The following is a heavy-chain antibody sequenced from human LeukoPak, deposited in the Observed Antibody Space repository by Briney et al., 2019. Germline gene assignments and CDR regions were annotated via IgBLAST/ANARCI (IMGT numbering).Heavy chain of an antibody. V-gene: IGHV4-34*01. CDR2: INHSGST. CDR3: ASSHSDCSSTSCYFLGDGMDV. J-gene: IGHJ6*02. CDR1: GGSFSGYY. D-gene: IGHD2-2*01. Sequence: SETLSLTCAVYGGSFSGYYWSWIRQPPGKGPEWIGEINHSGSTNYNPSLKSRVTISVDTSKNQFSLKLSSVTAADTAVYYCASSHSDCSSTSCYFLGDGMDVWGQGTTVTVSS.